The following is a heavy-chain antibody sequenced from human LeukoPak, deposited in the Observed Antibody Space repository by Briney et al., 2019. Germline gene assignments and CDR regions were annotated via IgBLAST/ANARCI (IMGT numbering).Heavy chain of an antibody. CDR2: IYTSGNT. J-gene: IGHJ4*01. Sequence: PSETLSLTCAVSGISISTYYWSWIRKPAGKGLEWVGRIYTSGNTNYKPSLKSRLTISVDKSKNHLSLTLSSLTAADTAFYYCVEGPSGTAFDDWGHGTLVTVSS. CDR1: GISISTYY. V-gene: IGHV4-4*07. CDR3: VEGPSGTAFDD. D-gene: IGHD1-1*01.